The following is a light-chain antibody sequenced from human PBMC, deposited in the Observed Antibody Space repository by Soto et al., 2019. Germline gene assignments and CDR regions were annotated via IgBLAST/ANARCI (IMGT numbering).Light chain of an antibody. CDR1: SSDVGGSNY. CDR2: DVS. J-gene: IGLJ2*01. V-gene: IGLV2-8*01. Sequence: QSALTQPPSASGSPGQSVTISCTGTSSDVGGSNYVSWYQQHPGKAPKLMIYDVSKRPSGVPDRFSGSKSGNTASLTVSGLQAEDEADYYCSSYAGSNNVVFGGGTQLTVL. CDR3: SSYAGSNNVV.